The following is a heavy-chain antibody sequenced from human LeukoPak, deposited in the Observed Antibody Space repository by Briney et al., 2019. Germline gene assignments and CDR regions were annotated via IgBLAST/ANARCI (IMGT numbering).Heavy chain of an antibody. CDR2: INPNSGGT. Sequence: ASVKVSCKASGYTFTGYYMHWVRQAPGQGLEWMGWINPNSGGTNYAQKFQGRVTMTRDTSISTAYMELSRLRSDDTAVYYCARGSSSWIEGGFDPWGQGTLVTVSS. J-gene: IGHJ5*02. CDR1: GYTFTGYY. D-gene: IGHD6-13*01. CDR3: ARGSSSWIEGGFDP. V-gene: IGHV1-2*02.